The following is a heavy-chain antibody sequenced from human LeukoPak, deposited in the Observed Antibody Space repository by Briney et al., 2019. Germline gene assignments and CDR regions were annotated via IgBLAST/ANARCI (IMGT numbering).Heavy chain of an antibody. CDR3: ASTRVTREFDY. V-gene: IGHV3-66*01. D-gene: IGHD4-17*01. CDR1: GFTVSSNH. J-gene: IGHJ4*02. Sequence: GGSLRLSCAASGFTVSSNHMTWVRQAPGKGLEWVSMIYTGGSTYYADSVKGRFTISRDNSKNTLYLQMNSLRAEDTAVYYCASTRVTREFDYWGQGTLVTVSS. CDR2: IYTGGST.